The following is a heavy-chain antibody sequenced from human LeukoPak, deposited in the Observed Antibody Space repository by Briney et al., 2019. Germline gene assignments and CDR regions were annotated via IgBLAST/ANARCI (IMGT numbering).Heavy chain of an antibody. Sequence: ASVKVSCKASGGTFSSYAISWVRQAAGQGLEWMGGIIPIFGTANYAQKFQGRVTITADESTSTAYMELSSLRSEDTAVYYCARALSSGWSFDLWGRGTLVTVSS. J-gene: IGHJ2*01. CDR2: IIPIFGTA. CDR3: ARALSSGWSFDL. D-gene: IGHD3-10*01. V-gene: IGHV1-69*13. CDR1: GGTFSSYA.